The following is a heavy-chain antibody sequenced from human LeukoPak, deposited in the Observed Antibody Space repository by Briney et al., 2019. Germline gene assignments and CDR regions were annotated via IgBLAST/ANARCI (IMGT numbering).Heavy chain of an antibody. CDR1: GYTFANYG. V-gene: IGHV1-18*01. Sequence: PGSSVKVSCTASGYTFANYGISWVRQAPGQGLEWMAWISTYDGNTNYAEKFQGRVTLTTDTSTTTAYMELRSLRSDDTAVYYCARDRDPYYYDSSGYADYWGQGTLLTVSS. D-gene: IGHD3-22*01. CDR2: ISTYDGNT. CDR3: ARDRDPYYYDSSGYADY. J-gene: IGHJ4*02.